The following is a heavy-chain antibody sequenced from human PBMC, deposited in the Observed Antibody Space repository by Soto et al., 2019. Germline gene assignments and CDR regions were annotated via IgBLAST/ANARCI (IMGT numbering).Heavy chain of an antibody. CDR1: GGSISSYY. J-gene: IGHJ2*01. CDR3: ARENSGYDFPTWFDL. Sequence: QVQLQESGPGLVKPSETLSLTCTVSGGSISSYYWSWIRQPPGKGLEWIGYIYYSGSTNYNPSLKSRVTRSVDTSKNQFSLKLSSVTAADTAVYYCARENSGYDFPTWFDLWGRGTLVTVSS. V-gene: IGHV4-59*01. CDR2: IYYSGST. D-gene: IGHD5-12*01.